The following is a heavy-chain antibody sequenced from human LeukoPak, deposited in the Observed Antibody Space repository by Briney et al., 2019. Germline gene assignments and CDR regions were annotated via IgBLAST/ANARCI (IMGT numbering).Heavy chain of an antibody. CDR2: IIPIFGTA. D-gene: IGHD6-13*01. CDR3: ARGLSSWYDGGYYYYYYMDV. Sequence: SVKVSCKASGGTFSSYAISWVRQAPGQGLEWMGGIIPIFGTANYAQKCQGRVTITADESTSTAYMELSSLRSEDTAVYYCARGLSSWYDGGYYYYYYMDVWGKGTTVTVSS. J-gene: IGHJ6*03. CDR1: GGTFSSYA. V-gene: IGHV1-69*13.